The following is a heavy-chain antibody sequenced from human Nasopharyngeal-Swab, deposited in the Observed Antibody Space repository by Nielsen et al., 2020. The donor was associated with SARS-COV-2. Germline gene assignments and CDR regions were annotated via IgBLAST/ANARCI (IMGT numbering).Heavy chain of an antibody. CDR2: ISAYNGNT. D-gene: IGHD3-3*01. V-gene: IGHV1-18*01. CDR3: AREAIFGVVIRGRLDY. Sequence: ASVKVSCKASGYTFTSYGISWVRQAPGQGLEWMGWISAYNGNTNYAQKLQGRVTMTTDTSTSTAYMELSSLRSEDTAVYYCAREAIFGVVIRGRLDYWGQGTLVTVSS. J-gene: IGHJ4*02. CDR1: GYTFTSYG.